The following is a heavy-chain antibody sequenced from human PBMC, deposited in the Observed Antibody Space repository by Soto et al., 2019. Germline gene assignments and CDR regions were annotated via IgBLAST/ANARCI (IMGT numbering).Heavy chain of an antibody. D-gene: IGHD2-2*01. J-gene: IGHJ5*02. V-gene: IGHV1-18*01. CDR1: GYTFTSYG. CDR3: ARDIVVVPAAQEDNWFDP. CDR2: ISAYNGNT. Sequence: ASVKVSCKASGYTFTSYGISWVRQAPGQGLEWMGWISAYNGNTNYAQKLQGRVTMTTDTSTSTAYMELSSLRSEDTAVYYCARDIVVVPAAQEDNWFDPWGQGTLVTVSS.